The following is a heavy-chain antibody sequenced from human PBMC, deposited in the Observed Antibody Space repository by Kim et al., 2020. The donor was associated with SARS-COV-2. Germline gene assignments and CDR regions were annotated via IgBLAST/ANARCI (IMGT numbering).Heavy chain of an antibody. CDR3: SSSTVGAYFDY. Sequence: GGSLRLSCAVSGSSVRSSYMTWVRQAPGKGLECVSAIHDAGSTYYADSVKGRFTISRDIPKDTLYLQMNSLRAEDTAVYYCSSSTVGAYFDYWGQGSLVTVSS. CDR2: IHDAGST. CDR1: GSSVRSSY. J-gene: IGHJ4*02. D-gene: IGHD1-26*01. V-gene: IGHV3-53*01.